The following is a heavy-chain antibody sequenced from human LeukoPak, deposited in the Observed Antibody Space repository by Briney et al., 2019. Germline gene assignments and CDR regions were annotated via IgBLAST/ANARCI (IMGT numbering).Heavy chain of an antibody. CDR1: GFTFSLYN. J-gene: IGHJ3*02. CDR2: ISASETSI. D-gene: IGHD1-1*01. Sequence: GGSLRLSCAASGFTFSLYNMNWVRQAPGKGLEWVSQISASETSIKYADSVRGRFTISRDNSKNTLYLQMNSLRAEDTAVYYCAKYTSDDAFDIWGQGTMVTVSS. CDR3: AKYTSDDAFDI. V-gene: IGHV3-48*01.